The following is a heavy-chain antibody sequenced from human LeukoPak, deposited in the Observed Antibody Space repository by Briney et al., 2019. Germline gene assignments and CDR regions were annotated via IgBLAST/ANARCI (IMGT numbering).Heavy chain of an antibody. CDR2: MNPNSGNT. CDR1: GYTFASYD. V-gene: IGHV1-8*01. CDR3: ARSTDSSAPYYHMDV. D-gene: IGHD6-6*01. Sequence: GASVKVSCKASGYTFASYDINWVRQATGHRLEWMGWMNPNSGNTGYAQKFQGRVTMTRDTSINTAYMELSNLRSEDTAVYYCARSTDSSAPYYHMDVWGEGTTVTVSS. J-gene: IGHJ6*03.